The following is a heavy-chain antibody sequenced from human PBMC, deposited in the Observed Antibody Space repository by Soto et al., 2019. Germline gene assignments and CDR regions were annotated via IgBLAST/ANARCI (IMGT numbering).Heavy chain of an antibody. Sequence: QVQLQESGPGLVKPSQTLSLTCTVSGGSISSGDYYWSWIRQPPGKGLECIGYIYYSGSTYYNPSLKSRVTIAVDTSKNQFSLKLSSVTAADTAVYYCARGTTVVPYFDYWGQGTLVTVSS. J-gene: IGHJ4*02. CDR2: IYYSGST. CDR1: GGSISSGDYY. CDR3: ARGTTVVPYFDY. D-gene: IGHD4-17*01. V-gene: IGHV4-30-4*01.